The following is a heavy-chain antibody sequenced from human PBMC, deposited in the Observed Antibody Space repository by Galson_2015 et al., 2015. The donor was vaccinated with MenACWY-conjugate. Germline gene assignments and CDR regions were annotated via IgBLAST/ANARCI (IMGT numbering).Heavy chain of an antibody. D-gene: IGHD2/OR15-2a*01. CDR1: GDSVSSNSAA. V-gene: IGHV6-1*01. Sequence: CAISGDSVSSNSAAWTWIRQSPSRGLEWLGRTYYRSRWHNDYAVSVKSQITINPDTSRNQLSLQLSSVTPEDTAVYYCARGVTRTSVTLNWYFDFWGRCTLVTVS. CDR2: TYYRSRWHN. CDR3: ARGVTRTSVTLNWYFDF. J-gene: IGHJ2*01.